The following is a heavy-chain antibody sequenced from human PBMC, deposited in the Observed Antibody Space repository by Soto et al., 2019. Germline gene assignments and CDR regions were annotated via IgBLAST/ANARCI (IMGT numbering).Heavy chain of an antibody. V-gene: IGHV2-5*02. CDR3: ALGIAARPFDS. Sequence: ESGPALVKPTQTLTLTCRFSGFSLTTTGVGVGWIRQPPGKALEWLALIYWDDDERYNPSLKNRLTITKDTSKNLVVLTMTNVDPVDTATYYCALGIAARPFDSWGQGTLVTVSS. CDR2: IYWDDDE. J-gene: IGHJ4*02. CDR1: GFSLTTTGVG. D-gene: IGHD6-6*01.